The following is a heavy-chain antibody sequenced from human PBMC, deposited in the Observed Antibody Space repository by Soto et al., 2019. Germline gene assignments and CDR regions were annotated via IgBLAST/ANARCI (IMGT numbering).Heavy chain of an antibody. J-gene: IGHJ4*02. CDR2: FDPEDGET. V-gene: IGHV1-24*01. Sequence: GASVKVSCKVSGYTLTELSMHWVRQAPGKVLEWMGGFDPEDGETIYAQKFQGRVTMTEDTSTDTAYMELSSLRSEDTAVYYCATGPYSSGWSPFDYWGQGTLVTVSS. D-gene: IGHD6-19*01. CDR3: ATGPYSSGWSPFDY. CDR1: GYTLTELS.